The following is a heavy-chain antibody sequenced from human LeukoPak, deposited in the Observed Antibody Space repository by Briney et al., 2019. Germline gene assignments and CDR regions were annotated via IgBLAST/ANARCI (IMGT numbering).Heavy chain of an antibody. J-gene: IGHJ5*02. CDR1: VGNFSSYA. D-gene: IGHD3-22*01. Sequence: SVKVSCKASVGNFSSYAISWVRQAPGQGLEWMGRVIPIFGTANYAQKFQGRVTITADKSTSTAYMELSSLRSEDTAVYYCARAYDSSGDWFDPWGQGTLVTVSS. CDR3: ARAYDSSGDWFDP. CDR2: VIPIFGTA. V-gene: IGHV1-69*06.